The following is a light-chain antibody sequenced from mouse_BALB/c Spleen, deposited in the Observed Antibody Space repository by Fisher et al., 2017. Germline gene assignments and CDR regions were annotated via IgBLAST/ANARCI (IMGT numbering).Light chain of an antibody. CDR3: HQRSSYPYT. Sequence: IVMTQTTAIMSASLGEKVTMSCRASSSVNYMYWYQQKPGTSPKLWIYSTSNLASGVPARFSGSGSGTSYSLTISSMEAEDAATYYCHQRSSYPYTFGGGTKLEIK. CDR1: SSVNY. V-gene: IGKV4-57*01. CDR2: STS. J-gene: IGKJ2*01.